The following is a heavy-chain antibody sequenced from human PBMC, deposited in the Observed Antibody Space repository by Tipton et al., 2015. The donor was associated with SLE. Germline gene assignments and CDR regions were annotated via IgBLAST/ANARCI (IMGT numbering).Heavy chain of an antibody. V-gene: IGHV3-23*01. CDR2: ITDSGDDT. Sequence: LSLTCEVNGGSLSHYFWSWIRQAPGKGLEWVSAITDSGDDTYHADSVKGRFTISRDNSKNTLYLQMNSLRAEDTAVYFCAKGSAEARPYYFDYWGQGTLVIVSS. J-gene: IGHJ4*02. CDR3: AKGSAEARPYYFDY. D-gene: IGHD3-16*01. CDR1: GGSLSHYF.